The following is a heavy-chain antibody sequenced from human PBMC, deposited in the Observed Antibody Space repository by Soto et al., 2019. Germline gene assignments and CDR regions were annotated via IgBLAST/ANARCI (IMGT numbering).Heavy chain of an antibody. CDR1: GGSISSYY. J-gene: IGHJ4*02. V-gene: IGHV4-59*01. CDR3: ARLATRYYFDY. D-gene: IGHD1-1*01. CDR2: IYYNGST. Sequence: PSETLSLTCTVSGGSISSYYWSWIRQPPGKGLEWIGYIYYNGSTSYNPSLKSRVTISVDTSKNQFSLKLSSVTAADTAVYYCARLATRYYFDYWGQGTLVTVSS.